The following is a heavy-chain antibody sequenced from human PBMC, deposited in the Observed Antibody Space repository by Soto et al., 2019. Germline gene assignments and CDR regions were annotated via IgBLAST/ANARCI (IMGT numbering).Heavy chain of an antibody. J-gene: IGHJ6*02. D-gene: IGHD6-19*01. CDR2: IYYSGST. V-gene: IGHV4-39*01. CDR1: GGSISGSSYY. Sequence: PSETLSLTCTVSGGSISGSSYYWGWIRQPPGKGLEWIGSIYYSGSTYYNPSLKSRVTISVDTSKNQFSLKLSSVTAADTAVYYCARHERDSSGWYKRVYYYYYGMDVWGQGTTVTVSS. CDR3: ARHERDSSGWYKRVYYYYYGMDV.